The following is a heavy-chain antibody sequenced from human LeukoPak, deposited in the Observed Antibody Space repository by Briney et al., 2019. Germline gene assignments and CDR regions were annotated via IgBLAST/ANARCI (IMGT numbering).Heavy chain of an antibody. CDR3: AKSPVGATTVYFDY. D-gene: IGHD1-26*01. J-gene: IGHJ4*02. CDR2: ISGSGGST. V-gene: IGHV3-23*01. CDR1: GITFSSYA. Sequence: GGSLRLSCVASGITFSSYAMSWVRQAPGKGLEWVSAISGSGGSTYYADSVKGRFTISRDNSKNTLYLQMNSLRAEDTAVYYCAKSPVGATTVYFDYWGQGTLVTVSS.